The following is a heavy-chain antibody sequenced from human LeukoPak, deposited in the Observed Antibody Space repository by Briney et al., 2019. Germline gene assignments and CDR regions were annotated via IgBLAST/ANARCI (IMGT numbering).Heavy chain of an antibody. CDR3: ARGPHKRTYDRDNWFDP. CDR2: INPSSGTT. V-gene: IGHV1-46*01. J-gene: IGHJ5*02. D-gene: IGHD3-3*01. CDR1: GYTFTNYY. Sequence: ASVKVSCKASGYTFTNYYMVWVRQAPGQGLEWMGIINPSSGTTNYAQKFQGRVTMTRDMSTSTVYIELSSLRSEDTAVYYCARGPHKRTYDRDNWFDPWGQGTLVTVSS.